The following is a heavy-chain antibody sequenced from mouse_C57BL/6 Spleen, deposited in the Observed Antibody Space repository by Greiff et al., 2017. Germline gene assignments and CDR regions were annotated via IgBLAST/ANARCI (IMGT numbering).Heavy chain of an antibody. V-gene: IGHV3-6*01. Sequence: EVQLMESGPGLVKPSPSLSLTCSVTGYSITSGYYWNWIRQFPGNKLEWMGYISYDGSNNYNPSLKNRISITRDTSTNQVFLKLKSVTTEDTATYYCARERGYFDYWGQGTTLTVSS. J-gene: IGHJ2*01. CDR3: ARERGYFDY. CDR1: GYSITSGYY. CDR2: ISYDGSN.